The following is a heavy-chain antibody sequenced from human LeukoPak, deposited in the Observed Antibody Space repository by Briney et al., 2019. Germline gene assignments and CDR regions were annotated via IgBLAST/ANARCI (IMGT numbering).Heavy chain of an antibody. V-gene: IGHV1-69*04. D-gene: IGHD2-15*01. CDR2: IIPILGIA. CDR1: GYTFTTYY. CDR3: ARGYCSGGSCYRNDAFDI. J-gene: IGHJ3*02. Sequence: ASVKVSCKASGYTFTTYYMHWVRQAPGQGLEWMGRIIPILGIANYAQKFQGRVTITADKSTSTAYMELSSLRSEDTAVYYCARGYCSGGSCYRNDAFDIWGQGTMVTVSS.